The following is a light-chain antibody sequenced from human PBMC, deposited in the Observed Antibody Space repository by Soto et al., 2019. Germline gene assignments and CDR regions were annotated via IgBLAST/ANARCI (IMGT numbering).Light chain of an antibody. CDR1: SSDIGGYLY. Sequence: QSALTQPPSASGSPGQSVTISCTGTSSDIGGYLYVSWYQQHPGKAPKLMIHGVTKRPSGVPDRFSGSKSGNTASLTVSGLQAEDEADYYCSSYIGIGNSLVFGTGTKLTVL. V-gene: IGLV2-8*01. CDR2: GVT. CDR3: SSYIGIGNSLV. J-gene: IGLJ1*01.